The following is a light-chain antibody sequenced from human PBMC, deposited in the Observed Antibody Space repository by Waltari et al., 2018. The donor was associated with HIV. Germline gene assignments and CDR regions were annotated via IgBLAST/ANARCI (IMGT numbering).Light chain of an antibody. CDR3: QQTYSTPQT. CDR1: QSISTY. V-gene: IGKV1-39*01. CDR2: GAS. Sequence: DIQMTQSPSSLSAFVGDRVTITCRASQSISTYLNWYQQKPGKAPNLLIYGASRLQSGVQSRFSGSGSGTDFTLTISSLQPEDFATYYCQQTYSTPQTFGQGTKVEI. J-gene: IGKJ1*01.